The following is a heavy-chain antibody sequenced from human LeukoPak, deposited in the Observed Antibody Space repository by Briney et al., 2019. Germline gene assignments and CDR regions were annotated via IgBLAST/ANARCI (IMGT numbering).Heavy chain of an antibody. CDR1: GGTFSSYA. D-gene: IGHD6-13*01. J-gene: IGHJ4*02. CDR2: IIPIFGTA. V-gene: IGHV1-69*13. Sequence: SVKVSCKASGGTFSSYAISWVRQAPGQGLEWMGGIIPIFGTANYAQKFQGRVTITADESTSTAYMELSSLRSEDTAVYYCARDLGAREQQLAFDYWGQGTLVTVSS. CDR3: ARDLGAREQQLAFDY.